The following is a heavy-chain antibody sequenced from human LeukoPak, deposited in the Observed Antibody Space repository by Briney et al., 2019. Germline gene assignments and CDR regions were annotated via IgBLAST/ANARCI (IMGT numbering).Heavy chain of an antibody. CDR2: NSSRADTI. CDR3: ARGYRSKSYYDSSTYSDY. D-gene: IGHD3-22*01. J-gene: IGHJ4*02. CDR1: GLTFSSYE. V-gene: IGHV3-48*03. Sequence: GGSLRLSCAASGLTFSSYEMNWVRQAPGKGLEWVSYNSSRADTIYYADSVKGRFTISRDSAKNSLYLQMNSLRAEDTAVYYCARGYRSKSYYDSSTYSDYWGQGTLVTVSS.